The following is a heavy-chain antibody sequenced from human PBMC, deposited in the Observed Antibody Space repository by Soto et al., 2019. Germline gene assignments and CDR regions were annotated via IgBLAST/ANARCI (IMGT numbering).Heavy chain of an antibody. CDR2: IYHSGST. D-gene: IGHD6-13*01. J-gene: IGHJ6*03. V-gene: IGHV4-4*02. CDR3: ARDPSSSWPRSYMDV. CDR1: SGSISSSNW. Sequence: QVQLQESGPGLVKPSGTLSLTCAVSSGSISSSNWWSWVRQPPGKGLEWIGEIYHSGSTNYNPSLKSRVTLSVDKSKNQFSLKLSSVTAADTAVYYCARDPSSSWPRSYMDVWGKGTTVTVSS.